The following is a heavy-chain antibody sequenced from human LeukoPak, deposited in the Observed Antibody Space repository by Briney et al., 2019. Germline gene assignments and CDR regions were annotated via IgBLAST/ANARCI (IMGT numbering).Heavy chain of an antibody. CDR2: IYYSGST. Sequence: SETLSLTCTVSGGSISSYYWSWIRQPPGKGLEWIGYIYYSGSTNYNPSLKSRVTMSIDTSKNQFSLKLSSVTAADTAVYYCARDLAVAGMMGGYYYYYYMDVWGKGTTVTVSS. V-gene: IGHV4-59*12. D-gene: IGHD6-19*01. CDR3: ARDLAVAGMMGGYYYYYYMDV. CDR1: GGSISSYY. J-gene: IGHJ6*03.